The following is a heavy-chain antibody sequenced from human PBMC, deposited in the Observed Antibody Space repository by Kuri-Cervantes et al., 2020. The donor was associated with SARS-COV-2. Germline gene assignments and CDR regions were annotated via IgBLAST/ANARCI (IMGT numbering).Heavy chain of an antibody. J-gene: IGHJ4*02. Sequence: GESLKISCAASGFSFSSHDMHWVRQAPGKGLEWVALISYDGTNKYYAGSVKGRFTISRDNSKNTLYLQMNSLRAEDTAVYTCAKTSAGWLFDYWGQGTLVTVSS. D-gene: IGHD2-15*01. CDR1: GFSFSSHD. CDR2: ISYDGTNK. CDR3: AKTSAGWLFDY. V-gene: IGHV3-30*18.